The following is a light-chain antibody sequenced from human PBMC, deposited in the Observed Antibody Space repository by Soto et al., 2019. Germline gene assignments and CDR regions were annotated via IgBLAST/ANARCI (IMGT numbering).Light chain of an antibody. V-gene: IGKV3-20*01. CDR1: QSVRSDH. CDR2: DAS. Sequence: IVLTQSPDTLSLSPGERATLSCRASQSVRSDHLACYQQSRGQAPRLLIFDASFRASGVPERFRGSGSGTDFTLTITRLEPEDFAVYYCQEYGGPPPLTFGRGTQLEIK. J-gene: IGKJ5*01. CDR3: QEYGGPPPLT.